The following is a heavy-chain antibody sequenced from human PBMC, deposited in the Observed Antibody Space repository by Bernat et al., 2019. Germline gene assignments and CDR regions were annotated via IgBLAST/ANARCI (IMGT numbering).Heavy chain of an antibody. J-gene: IGHJ3*02. CDR1: GGSISSYY. V-gene: IGHV4-59*08. Sequence: QVQLQESGPGLVKPSETLSLTCTVSGGSISSYYWSWIRQPPGKGLEWIGYIYYSGSTNYNPSLKSRVTISVDTSKNQFSLKLSSVTAADTAVYYCAAEYTSSSGADGAFDIWGRGTMVTVSS. CDR3: AAEYTSSSGADGAFDI. D-gene: IGHD6-6*01. CDR2: IYYSGST.